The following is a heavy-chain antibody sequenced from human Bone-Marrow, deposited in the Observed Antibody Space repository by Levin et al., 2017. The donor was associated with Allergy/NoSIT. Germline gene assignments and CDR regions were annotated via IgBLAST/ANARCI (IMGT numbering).Heavy chain of an antibody. CDR3: ARAGYCSGGSCYYYYYYIYV. Sequence: GESLKISCAASGFTFSSYGMHWVRQAPGKGLEWVAVIWYDGNNKFYADSVKGRFTTSRDNSKNTLYLQMNSLRAEDTAVYYCARAGYCSGGSCYYYYYYIYVWGKGTTVTVSS. CDR2: IWYDGNNK. D-gene: IGHD2-15*01. J-gene: IGHJ6*03. V-gene: IGHV3-33*01. CDR1: GFTFSSYG.